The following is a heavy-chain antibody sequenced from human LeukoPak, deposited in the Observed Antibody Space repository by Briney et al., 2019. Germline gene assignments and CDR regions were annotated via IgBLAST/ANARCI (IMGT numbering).Heavy chain of an antibody. CDR3: AKSLTPGYIEVVPAAYYYYGMDV. J-gene: IGHJ6*02. D-gene: IGHD2-2*01. CDR1: GFTFSSYA. Sequence: GGSLRLSCAASGFTFSSYATSWVRQAPGKGLEWVSAISGGGGSTYYADSVKGRFTISRDNSKNTLYLQMNSLRAEDTAVYYCAKSLTPGYIEVVPAAYYYYGMDVWGQGTTVTVSS. V-gene: IGHV3-23*01. CDR2: ISGGGGST.